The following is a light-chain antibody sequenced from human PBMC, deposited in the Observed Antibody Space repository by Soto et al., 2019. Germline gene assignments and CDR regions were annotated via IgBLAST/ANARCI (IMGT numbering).Light chain of an antibody. Sequence: EIVMTQSPATLSVSPGERATLSCRASQSVSSNLAWYQQKPGQAPRLLIYGASTRATGNPARFSGSGSGTEFTLTLTGLQSEDLAVYYCQQYNNWSTFGQGTRLEIK. CDR1: QSVSSN. J-gene: IGKJ5*01. CDR3: QQYNNWST. CDR2: GAS. V-gene: IGKV3-15*01.